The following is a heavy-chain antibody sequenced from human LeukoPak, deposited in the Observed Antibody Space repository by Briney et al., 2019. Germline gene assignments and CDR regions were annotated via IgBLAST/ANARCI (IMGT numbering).Heavy chain of an antibody. CDR3: ASGGIQLYYFDY. Sequence: GGSLRLSCAASGFTFSSYAMSWVRQAPGKGLEWVSAISGSGGSTYYGDSVKGRFTISRDNSKNTLYLQMNSLRAEDTAVYYCASGGIQLYYFDYWGQGTLVTVSS. V-gene: IGHV3-23*01. J-gene: IGHJ4*02. D-gene: IGHD5-18*01. CDR1: GFTFSSYA. CDR2: ISGSGGST.